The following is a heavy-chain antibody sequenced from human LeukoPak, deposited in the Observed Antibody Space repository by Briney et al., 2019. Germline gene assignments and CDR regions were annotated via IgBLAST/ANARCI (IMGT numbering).Heavy chain of an antibody. CDR2: INPNSGGT. J-gene: IGHJ4*02. V-gene: IGHV1-2*02. CDR1: GYTFTGYY. Sequence: GASVKVSFKASGYTFTGYYMHWVRQAPGQGLEWMGWINPNSGGTNYAQKFQGRVTMTRDTSISTAYMELSSLRSDDTAVYYCARGGGLGYCDTTSCLIFDYWGQGTLVGVSS. D-gene: IGHD2-2*01. CDR3: ARGGGLGYCDTTSCLIFDY.